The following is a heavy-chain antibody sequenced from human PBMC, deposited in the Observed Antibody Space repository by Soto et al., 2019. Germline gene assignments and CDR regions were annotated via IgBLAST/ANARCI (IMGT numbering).Heavy chain of an antibody. J-gene: IGHJ6*03. D-gene: IGHD5-12*01. CDR3: ARLVDSGYDSPYYYYYYMDV. CDR2: IYYSGST. Sequence: SETLSLTCTVSGGSISSYYWSWIRQPPGKGLEWIGYIYYSGSTNYNPSLKSRVTISVDTSKNQFSLKLSSVTAADTAVYYCARLVDSGYDSPYYYYYYMDVWGKGTTVTVSS. V-gene: IGHV4-59*01. CDR1: GGSISSYY.